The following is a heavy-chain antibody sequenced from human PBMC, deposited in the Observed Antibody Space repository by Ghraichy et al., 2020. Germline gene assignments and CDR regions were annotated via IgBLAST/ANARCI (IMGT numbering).Heavy chain of an antibody. D-gene: IGHD6-19*01. CDR1: GFTFSSYA. Sequence: GESLNISCAASGFTFSSYAMSWVRQAPGKGLEWVSAISGSGGSTYYADSVKGRFTISRDNSKNTLYLQMNSLRAEDTAVYYCAKRADGSGWSLDYWGQGTLVTVSS. CDR3: AKRADGSGWSLDY. J-gene: IGHJ4*02. V-gene: IGHV3-23*01. CDR2: ISGSGGST.